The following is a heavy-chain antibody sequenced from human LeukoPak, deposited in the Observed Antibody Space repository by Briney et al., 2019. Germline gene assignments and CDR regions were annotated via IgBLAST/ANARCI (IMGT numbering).Heavy chain of an antibody. V-gene: IGHV3-9*03. J-gene: IGHJ6*03. CDR1: GFSFSSYA. CDR2: ITWNSGSI. Sequence: GGSLRLSCAASGFSFSSYAMNWVRQAPGKGLEWVSGITWNSGSIAYADSVKGRFTISRDNAKKSVYLQMNSLTDEDMALYYCAKDKRQQLHYYIDVWGKGTTVTVS. D-gene: IGHD6-13*01. CDR3: AKDKRQQLHYYIDV.